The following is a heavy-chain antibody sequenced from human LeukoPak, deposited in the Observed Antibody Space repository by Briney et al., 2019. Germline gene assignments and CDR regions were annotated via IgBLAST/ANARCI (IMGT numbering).Heavy chain of an antibody. V-gene: IGHV3-23*01. D-gene: IGHD4-23*01. J-gene: IGHJ4*02. Sequence: GGSLRVSCAASGFTFNANAMSWVRQAPGKWMEWVSLISGSGGSTYYADSMKGRFTISRDNSKNMLYLQMNSLRAEDTAVYYCAKDYGGEAYYFDYWGQGTLVTVSS. CDR3: AKDYGGEAYYFDY. CDR1: GFTFNANA. CDR2: ISGSGGST.